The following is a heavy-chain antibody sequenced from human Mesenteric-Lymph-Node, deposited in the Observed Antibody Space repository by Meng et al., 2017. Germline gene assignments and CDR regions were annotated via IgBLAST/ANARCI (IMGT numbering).Heavy chain of an antibody. CDR3: ARVRADCGADCYAVVVAFDI. CDR2: ISGLGGST. D-gene: IGHD2-21*02. CDR1: GFTISSYG. J-gene: IGHJ3*02. Sequence: GGSLRLSCAASGFTISSYGMTWVRQAPGKGLEWVSGISGLGGSTYHADSVKGRFTISRDNSKNTVYLQMHSLRDEDSAIYYCARVRADCGADCYAVVVAFDIWGQGTRVTVSS. V-gene: IGHV3-23*01.